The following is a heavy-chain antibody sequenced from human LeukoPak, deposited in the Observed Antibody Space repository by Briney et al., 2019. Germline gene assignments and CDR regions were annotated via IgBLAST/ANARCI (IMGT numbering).Heavy chain of an antibody. V-gene: IGHV3-33*01. CDR1: GFTFSSYG. Sequence: GGSLRLSCAASGFTFSSYGMHWVRQAPGKGLEWVAVIWYDGSNKYYADSVKGRFTISRDNSKNTLYLQMNSLRAEDTAVYYWARDRHPYDSSGYYSDWGQGTLVTVSS. CDR3: ARDRHPYDSSGYYSD. D-gene: IGHD3-22*01. CDR2: IWYDGSNK. J-gene: IGHJ4*02.